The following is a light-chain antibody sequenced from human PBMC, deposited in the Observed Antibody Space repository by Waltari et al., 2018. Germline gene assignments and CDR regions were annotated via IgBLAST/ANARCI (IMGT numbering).Light chain of an antibody. J-gene: IGLJ2*01. CDR3: SSYTSSSTPL. CDR2: DVT. CDR1: SSDVGSYNL. Sequence: QSALTQPASVSGSPGQSITISCTGTSSDVGSYNLVSWYQQHPGKAPKLMIFDVTERPSGVSFRFSGSKSGNTASLTISGLQADDEADYNCSSYTSSSTPLFGGGTRVTVL. V-gene: IGLV2-14*02.